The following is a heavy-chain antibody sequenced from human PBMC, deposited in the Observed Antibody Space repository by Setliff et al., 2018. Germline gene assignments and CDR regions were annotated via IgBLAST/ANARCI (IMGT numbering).Heavy chain of an antibody. J-gene: IGHJ6*03. Sequence: KASETLSLTCSVSGVSISDHYWSWIRQPPGKGLEWIGDIYQSGTTNYNPSLKSRVTISADTSKNQFSLKLNSVTAADTAVYYCARMSGFLYMDVWGKGTTVTVSS. CDR2: IYQSGTT. V-gene: IGHV4-59*08. D-gene: IGHD3-3*01. CDR1: GVSISDHY. CDR3: ARMSGFLYMDV.